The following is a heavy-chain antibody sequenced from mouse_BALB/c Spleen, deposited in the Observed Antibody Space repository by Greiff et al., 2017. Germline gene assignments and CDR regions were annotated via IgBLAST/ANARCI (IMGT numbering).Heavy chain of an antibody. V-gene: IGHV3-2*02. CDR2: ISYSGST. CDR3: ARGWDVGFAY. J-gene: IGHJ3*01. Sequence: EGHLVESGPGLVKPSQSLSLTCTVTGYSITSDYAWNWIRQFPGNKLEWMGYISYSGSTSYNPSLKSRISITRDTSKNQFFLQLNSVTTEDTATYYCARGWDVGFAYWGQGTLVTVSA. CDR1: GYSITSDYA. D-gene: IGHD4-1*01.